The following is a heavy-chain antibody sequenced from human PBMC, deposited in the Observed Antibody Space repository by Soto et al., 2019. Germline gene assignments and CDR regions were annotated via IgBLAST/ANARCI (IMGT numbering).Heavy chain of an antibody. CDR1: GYTFTSYG. Sequence: ASVKVSCKASGYTFTSYGISWVRQAPGQGLEWMGGISAYNGNTNYAQKLQGRVTMTTDTSTSTAYMELRSLRSDDTAVYYCARARSLFGAIVVVPAAMGGYYYYYMDVWGKGTTVTVSS. CDR2: ISAYNGNT. CDR3: ARARSLFGAIVVVPAAMGGYYYYYMDV. V-gene: IGHV1-18*01. D-gene: IGHD2-2*01. J-gene: IGHJ6*03.